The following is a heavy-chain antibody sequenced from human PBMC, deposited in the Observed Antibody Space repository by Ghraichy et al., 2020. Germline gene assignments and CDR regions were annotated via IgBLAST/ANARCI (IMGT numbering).Heavy chain of an antibody. CDR3: ARGSLASGRNAHFDF. J-gene: IGHJ4*02. V-gene: IGHV3-48*03. CDR1: GFNFRTYE. D-gene: IGHD3-10*01. Sequence: GTLNISCAVYGFNFRTYEMNRVRQAPGRGLEWVSYITSGGFTYYRDSVKGRFTISRDNVKNSLFLQMNNLRAEDTATYYCARGSLASGRNAHFDFWGQGSLVTVSS. CDR2: ITSGGFT.